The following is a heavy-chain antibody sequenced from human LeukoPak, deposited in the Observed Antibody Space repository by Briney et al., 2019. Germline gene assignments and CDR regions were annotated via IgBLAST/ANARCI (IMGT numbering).Heavy chain of an antibody. CDR3: ARDGYGSGINFDY. CDR1: GYTFTSYH. CDR2: IIPILGIA. V-gene: IGHV1-69*04. Sequence: GASVKVSCKASGYTFTSYHMHWVRQAPGQGLEWMGRIIPILGIANYAQKFQGRVTITADKSTSTAYMELSSLRSEDTAVYYCARDGYGSGINFDYWGQGTLVTVSS. J-gene: IGHJ4*02. D-gene: IGHD3-10*01.